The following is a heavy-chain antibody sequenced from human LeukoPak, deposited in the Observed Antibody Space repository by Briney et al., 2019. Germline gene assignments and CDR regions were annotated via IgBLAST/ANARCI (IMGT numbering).Heavy chain of an antibody. CDR3: ARLTGTTGFDY. V-gene: IGHV3-23*01. D-gene: IGHD1-1*01. CDR2: IIGSGNSA. Sequence: GGSLRLSCAASGFTFSSYAMTWVRQAPGKGLEWVSAIIGSGNSAYSADSVKGRFTISRDNSKNTLYLQMNSLRADDTAVYYCARLTGTTGFDYWGQGTLVTVSS. J-gene: IGHJ4*02. CDR1: GFTFSSYA.